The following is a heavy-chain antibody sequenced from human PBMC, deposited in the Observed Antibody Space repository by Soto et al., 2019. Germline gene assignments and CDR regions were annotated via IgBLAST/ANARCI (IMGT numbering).Heavy chain of an antibody. CDR1: GFSLTTLGAG. CDR3: AHTQLTTAANAFDV. CDR2: IYWDDDR. Sequence: QITLRESGPTLVKPTQALTLTCNFSGFSLTTLGAGVGWVRQPPGKALEWLALIYWDDDRQFSPSLKTRLTITKEPSKNLVVLTMTNIDPVDTGTYYCAHTQLTTAANAFDVWGPGTIVTVSS. J-gene: IGHJ3*01. D-gene: IGHD1-1*01. V-gene: IGHV2-5*02.